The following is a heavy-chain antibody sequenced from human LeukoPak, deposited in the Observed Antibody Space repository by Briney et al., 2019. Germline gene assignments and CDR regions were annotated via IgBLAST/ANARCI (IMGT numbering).Heavy chain of an antibody. V-gene: IGHV4-38-2*02. CDR2: IYHSGST. CDR1: GYSISSGYY. CDR3: ANGGGSYSSSWYPMDY. D-gene: IGHD6-13*01. Sequence: PSETLSLTCTVSGYSISSGYYWGWIRQPPGKGLEWIGSIYHSGSTYYNPSLKSRVTISVDTSKNQFSLKLSSVTAADTAVYYCANGGGSYSSSWYPMDYWGQGTLVTVSS. J-gene: IGHJ4*02.